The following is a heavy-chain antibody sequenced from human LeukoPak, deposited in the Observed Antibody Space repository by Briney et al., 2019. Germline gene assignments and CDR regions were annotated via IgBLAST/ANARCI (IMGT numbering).Heavy chain of an antibody. CDR1: GGTFSSSA. CDR2: IIPIFGTA. CDR3: ARAHDTAMVTFYYYYYVDV. J-gene: IGHJ6*03. D-gene: IGHD5-18*01. V-gene: IGHV1-69*13. Sequence: GASVKVSCKASGGTFSSSAISWVRQAPGQGLQWLGEIIPIFGTANYAQKFQGRVSITADESTSTAYMELSSLRSEDTAVYYCARAHDTAMVTFYYYYYVDVWGKGTTVTVSS.